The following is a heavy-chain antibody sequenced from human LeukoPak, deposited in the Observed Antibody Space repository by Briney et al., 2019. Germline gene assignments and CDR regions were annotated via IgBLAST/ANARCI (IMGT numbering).Heavy chain of an antibody. CDR3: AREGGFYRPLDY. CDR2: VHLDGRT. J-gene: IGHJ4*02. CDR1: GGSLLSTNW. V-gene: IGHV4-4*02. Sequence: SGTLSLTCGVSGGSLLSTNWWTSVRQPPGKGLEWIGEVHLDGRTNYNPSLESRLTISVDLSENHVSLKLTSVTAADTAVYYCAREGGFYRPLDYSGQGTLVTVSS. D-gene: IGHD3-3*01.